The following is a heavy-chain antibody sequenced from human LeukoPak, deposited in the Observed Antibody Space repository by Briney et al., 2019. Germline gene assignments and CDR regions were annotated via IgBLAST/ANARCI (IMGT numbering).Heavy chain of an antibody. CDR1: GFTFSSYA. J-gene: IGHJ5*02. CDR3: ATQKKYYDILTGYPTGFDP. CDR2: ISGSGGST. D-gene: IGHD3-9*01. Sequence: GGSLRLSCAASGFTFSSYAMSWVRQAPGKGLEWVSAISGSGGSTYYADSVKGRFTISRDNSKNTLYLQMNSLRAEDTAVYYCATQKKYYDILTGYPTGFDPWGQGTLVTVSS. V-gene: IGHV3-23*01.